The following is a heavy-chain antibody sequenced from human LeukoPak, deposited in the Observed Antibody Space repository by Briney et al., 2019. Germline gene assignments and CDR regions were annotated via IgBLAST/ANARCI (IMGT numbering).Heavy chain of an antibody. D-gene: IGHD1-7*01. J-gene: IGHJ6*02. CDR3: ARDRKLLYYYYYGMDV. V-gene: IGHV4-59*01. CDR1: GGSISTYY. Sequence: SETLSLTCTVSGGSISTYYWNWIRQPPGKGLEWIGYIYHSGSTNYNPSLQSRVTISVDTSKNQFSLKLSSVTAADTAVYYCARDRKLLYYYYYGMDVWGQGTTVTVSS. CDR2: IYHSGST.